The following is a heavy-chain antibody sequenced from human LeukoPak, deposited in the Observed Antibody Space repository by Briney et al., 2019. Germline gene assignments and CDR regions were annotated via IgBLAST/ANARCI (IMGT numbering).Heavy chain of an antibody. Sequence: SETLSLTCTVSGGSISSSSYYWGWIRQPPGKGLEWIGSIYYSGSTYYNPSLKSRVTISVDTSKNQFSLKLSSVTAADTAAYYCARHRDYYDSSGSRYFDLWGRGTLVTVSS. J-gene: IGHJ2*01. CDR3: ARHRDYYDSSGSRYFDL. CDR1: GGSISSSSYY. CDR2: IYYSGST. V-gene: IGHV4-39*01. D-gene: IGHD3-22*01.